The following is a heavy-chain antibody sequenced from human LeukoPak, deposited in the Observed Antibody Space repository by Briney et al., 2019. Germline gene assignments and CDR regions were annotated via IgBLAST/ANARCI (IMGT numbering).Heavy chain of an antibody. Sequence: ASVKLSCKASGYTFTDYYMHLVRQAPGQGLEWMGLFNPKRVGTKYTQKFQGRVTMTRDTSINTAYRELSRLRSDDTAVYYCVMPPQLIAAAGTYDWFDTWGQGTLVTVSS. CDR3: VMPPQLIAAAGTYDWFDT. CDR1: GYTFTDYY. D-gene: IGHD6-13*01. CDR2: FNPKRVGT. J-gene: IGHJ5*02. V-gene: IGHV1-2*02.